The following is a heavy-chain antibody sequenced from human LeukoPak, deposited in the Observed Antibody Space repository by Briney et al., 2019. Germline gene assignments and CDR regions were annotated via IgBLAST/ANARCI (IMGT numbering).Heavy chain of an antibody. CDR2: INSDGSST. D-gene: IGHD3-9*01. CDR3: ARGIFDEGLD. Sequence: GGSLRLSCAASGFTLSNYWMHWVRQAPGKGPVWVSRINSDGSSTSYADSVKGRFNISRDNAKNTLYLQMSSLRAEDTAVYYCARGIFDEGLDWGQGILVTVSS. J-gene: IGHJ4*02. CDR1: GFTLSNYW. V-gene: IGHV3-74*01.